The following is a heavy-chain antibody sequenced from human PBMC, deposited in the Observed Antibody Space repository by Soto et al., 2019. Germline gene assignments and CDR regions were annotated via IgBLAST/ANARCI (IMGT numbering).Heavy chain of an antibody. Sequence: SETLSLTCTVSGGSISSYYWGWIRQPPGKGLEWIGSIYYSGSTYYNPSLKSRVTISVDTSKNQFSLKLSSVTAADTAVYYCARAQVEKWFGELLSSNYYYYYMDVWGKGTTVTSP. V-gene: IGHV4-39*01. CDR1: GGSISSYY. J-gene: IGHJ6*03. D-gene: IGHD3-10*01. CDR3: ARAQVEKWFGELLSSNYYYYYMDV. CDR2: IYYSGST.